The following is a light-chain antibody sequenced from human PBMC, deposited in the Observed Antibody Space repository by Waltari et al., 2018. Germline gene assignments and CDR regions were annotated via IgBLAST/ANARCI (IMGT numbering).Light chain of an antibody. J-gene: IGLJ3*02. CDR3: QIWHGNDYHWV. CDR2: YDV. V-gene: IGLV3-21*04. CDR1: IVGIKR. Sequence: SFVLTQPLPVSVAPGATARSPRGADIVGIKRDHWYQQNSGQAPVLVIYYDVDRPSGIPERFSGSKSGNTATLTISKAVAGDEADYYCQIWHGNDYHWVFGGGTRVTVL.